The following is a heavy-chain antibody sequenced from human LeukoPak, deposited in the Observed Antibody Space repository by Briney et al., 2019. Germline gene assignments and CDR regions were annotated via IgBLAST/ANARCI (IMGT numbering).Heavy chain of an antibody. Sequence: PGGSLRLSCAASGFTFSSYSMNWVRQAPGKGLEWFSSISSSSSYIYYADSVKGRFTISRDNAKNSLYLQMNSLRAEDTAVYYCARSRTVGATISYWGQGTLVTVSS. CDR2: ISSSSSYI. V-gene: IGHV3-21*01. D-gene: IGHD1-26*01. J-gene: IGHJ4*02. CDR3: ARSRTVGATISY. CDR1: GFTFSSYS.